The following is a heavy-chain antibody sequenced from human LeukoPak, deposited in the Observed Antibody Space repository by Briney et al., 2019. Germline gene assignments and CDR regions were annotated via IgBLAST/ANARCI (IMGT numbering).Heavy chain of an antibody. V-gene: IGHV4-31*03. J-gene: IGHJ6*02. CDR2: IYYSGTT. D-gene: IGHD2-2*01. CDR3: ARVACSSTSCYAGYYYGMDV. CDR1: GDSISSGGSY. Sequence: SQTLSLTCTVSGDSISSGGSYWSWTRQHPGGGLEWIGYIYYSGTTQYNPSLKSRVTISIDTSKNQFSLKLTSVTAADTAVYYCARVACSSTSCYAGYYYGMDVWGQGTTVTVSS.